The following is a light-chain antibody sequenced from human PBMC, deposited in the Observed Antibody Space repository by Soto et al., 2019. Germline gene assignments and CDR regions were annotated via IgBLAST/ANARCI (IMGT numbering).Light chain of an antibody. CDR3: TSYTSSFTYG. CDR2: DVS. V-gene: IGLV2-14*03. CDR1: SSDVGGYNF. J-gene: IGLJ1*01. Sequence: QSVLTQPASVSGSPGQSITISCTGTSSDVGGYNFVSWYQHHPGEAPKLIIYDVSYRPSGVSNRFSVSKSGNTASLTISGLQAEDEADYYCTSYTSSFTYGFGTGTKVTVL.